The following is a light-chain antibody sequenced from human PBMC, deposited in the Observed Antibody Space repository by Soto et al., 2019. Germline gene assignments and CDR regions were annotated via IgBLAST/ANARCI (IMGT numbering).Light chain of an antibody. J-gene: IGKJ1*01. CDR2: GAS. CDR1: HSVRSS. V-gene: IGKV3-15*01. CDR3: QQYHEWPET. Sequence: EIVMTQSPATLSVSPGERATLSCRASHSVRSSLAWYQQKPGQPPRLLIHGASTRATGIPGRFSGSGSGTQFTLIISRMQSEDFAVYYCQQYHEWPETFGHGTRVEIK.